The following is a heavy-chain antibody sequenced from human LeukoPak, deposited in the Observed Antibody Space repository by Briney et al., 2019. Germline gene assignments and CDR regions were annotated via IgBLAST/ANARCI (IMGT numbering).Heavy chain of an antibody. CDR2: ISSTGST. CDR3: ARDLWGSIDY. Sequence: SQTLSLTCTVSGGSISSGGHYWSWIRQPAGKGLEYLGRISSTGSTNYNPSLRSRVTISADTSKNHFSLKLTSVTAADTAVYYCARDLWGSIDYWGQGTLVTVSS. CDR1: GGSISSGGHY. J-gene: IGHJ4*02. V-gene: IGHV4-61*02. D-gene: IGHD7-27*01.